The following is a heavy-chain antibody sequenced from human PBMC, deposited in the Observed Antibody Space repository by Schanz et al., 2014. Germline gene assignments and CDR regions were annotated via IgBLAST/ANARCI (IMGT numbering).Heavy chain of an antibody. J-gene: IGHJ4*02. D-gene: IGHD1-26*01. CDR3: ARYTGAYFDY. Sequence: QVQLQESGPGLVKPSETLSLTCTVSGGSISTYYWSWIRQPAGKGLEWIGRIYTSGSTNYNPALKGRVTMPVDTSKNQFSLGLSSVTAADTAVYYCARYTGAYFDYWGQGTLVTVSS. CDR1: GGSISTYY. CDR2: IYTSGST. V-gene: IGHV4-4*07.